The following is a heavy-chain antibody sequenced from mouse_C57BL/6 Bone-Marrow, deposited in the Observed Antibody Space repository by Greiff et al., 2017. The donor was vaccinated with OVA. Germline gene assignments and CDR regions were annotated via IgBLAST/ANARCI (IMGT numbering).Heavy chain of an antibody. Sequence: QVQLQQSGAELARPGASVKLSCKASGYTFTSYSMHWVKQRPGQGLEWIGYINPGSGYTKYNQKFKGKATFTADKSSSTAYMQLSSLTSEDAAVYYCERGGLVLLYDPWGQCNTLTVAS. V-gene: IGHV1-4*01. CDR3: ERGGLVLLYDP. J-gene: IGHJ2*01. CDR1: GYTFTSYS. D-gene: IGHD2-12*01. CDR2: INPGSGYT.